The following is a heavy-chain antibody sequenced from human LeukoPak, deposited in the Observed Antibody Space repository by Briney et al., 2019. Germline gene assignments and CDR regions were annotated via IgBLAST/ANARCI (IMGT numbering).Heavy chain of an antibody. V-gene: IGHV4-39*01. D-gene: IGHD2-2*01. CDR2: DSYSEKT. CDR1: RGSISGNNYC. Sequence: SETLSLTCTVSRGSISGNNYCWGWLRQPPGKGLEWIGSDSYSEKTASSPSLKTRVTISVDSPRNKLSLRLRSVAAADLPLYSCARVLVATRFCIAVPAAPLDFWRPGTLVTVSS. J-gene: IGHJ4*02. CDR3: ARVLVATRFCIAVPAAPLDF.